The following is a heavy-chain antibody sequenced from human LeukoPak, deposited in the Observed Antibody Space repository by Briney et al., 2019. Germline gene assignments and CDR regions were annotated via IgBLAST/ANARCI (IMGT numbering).Heavy chain of an antibody. Sequence: AASVKVSCKISGFGLSVLSIHWMRQAPGKGLEWVGGIRPETGEPIFAQKFRGRVTINEDTFTDTGYLELRGLTSEDTAVYYCSTDSGRSYFYFDFWGQGTLVTVSS. J-gene: IGHJ4*02. CDR1: GFGLSVLS. D-gene: IGHD3-10*01. CDR3: STDSGRSYFYFDF. CDR2: IRPETGEP. V-gene: IGHV1-24*01.